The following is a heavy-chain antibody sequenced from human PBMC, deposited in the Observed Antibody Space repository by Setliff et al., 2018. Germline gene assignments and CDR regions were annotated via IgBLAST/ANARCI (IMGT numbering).Heavy chain of an antibody. V-gene: IGHV3-7*02. Sequence: GGSLRLSCAASGFTFSSYLMSWVRQAPGKGLEWVANIKQDGSEKYYVDSVKGRFTISRDNAKNSLYLQMNSLRAEETAVYYCARISGNDDILSGYNVGYYFDYWGQGTLVTVSS. D-gene: IGHD3-9*01. J-gene: IGHJ4*02. CDR1: GFTFSSYL. CDR3: ARISGNDDILSGYNVGYYFDY. CDR2: IKQDGSEK.